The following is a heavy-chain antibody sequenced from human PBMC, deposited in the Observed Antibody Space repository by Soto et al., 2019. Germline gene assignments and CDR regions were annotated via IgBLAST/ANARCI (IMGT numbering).Heavy chain of an antibody. CDR2: IYYSGST. D-gene: IGHD4-4*01. V-gene: IGHV4-39*01. J-gene: IGHJ6*02. CDR3: APTSMDYTDYYYGMDV. CDR1: GGSISSSSYY. Sequence: SETLSLTCTVSGGSISSSSYYWGWIRQPPGKGLEWIGSIYYSGSTYYNPSLKSRVTISVDTSKNQFSLKLSSVTAADTAVYYCAPTSMDYTDYYYGMDVWGQGTTVTVSS.